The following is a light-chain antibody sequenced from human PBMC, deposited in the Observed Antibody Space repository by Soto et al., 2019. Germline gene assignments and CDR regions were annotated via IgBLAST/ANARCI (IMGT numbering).Light chain of an antibody. CDR2: AAS. J-gene: IGKJ5*01. CDR3: QQSYSTPPIT. V-gene: IGKV1-39*01. CDR1: QGISNN. Sequence: DIQMTQSPSSLSASLGDRVTITCRASQGISNNIAWNQQKPRKAPKLLIYAASSLQSEVPARFSCSGSGTDFTLTISSLQPEDFATYYCQQSYSTPPITFGQGTRLEI.